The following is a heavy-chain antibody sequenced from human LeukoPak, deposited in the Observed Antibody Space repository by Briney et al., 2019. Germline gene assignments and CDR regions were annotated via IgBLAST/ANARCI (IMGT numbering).Heavy chain of an antibody. V-gene: IGHV1-69*04. Sequence: SVKVSCKASGGTFSSYAISWVRQAPGQGLEWMGRIIPILGTANYAQKFRGRVTITADKSTSTAYMELSSLRSEDTAVYYCATAYYYDSSGYYYIDYWGQGTLVTVSS. CDR2: IIPILGTA. CDR3: ATAYYYDSSGYYYIDY. CDR1: GGTFSSYA. D-gene: IGHD3-22*01. J-gene: IGHJ4*02.